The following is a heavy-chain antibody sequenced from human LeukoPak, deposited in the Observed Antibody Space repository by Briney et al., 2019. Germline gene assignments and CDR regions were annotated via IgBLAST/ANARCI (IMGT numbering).Heavy chain of an antibody. J-gene: IGHJ4*02. CDR1: GGSISSYY. CDR2: IHYGGTT. D-gene: IGHD1-26*01. Sequence: SQTLSLTCTVSGGSISSYYCTWIRHSPGKGLEWIGYIHYGGTTTYNPSLKSRVTMPVETSKNQFSLKLNSVSVADTDVYFCASGHFSGTYSSAFGYWGEGTLVTVSS. CDR3: ASGHFSGTYSSAFGY. V-gene: IGHV4-59*08.